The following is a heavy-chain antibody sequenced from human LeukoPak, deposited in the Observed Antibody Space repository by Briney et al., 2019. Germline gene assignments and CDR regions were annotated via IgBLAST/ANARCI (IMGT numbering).Heavy chain of an antibody. V-gene: IGHV3-23*01. CDR1: GFTFSNYA. Sequence: GGSLRLSCAGSGFTFSNYAMSWVRQAPGKGLEWVSAMSSSDDGRYYAASVRGRFTISRDTSRSTLYLQMNSLRAEDAAVYYCAKAPVTSCRGAFCYPFDYWGQGTLVTVSS. CDR2: MSSSDDGR. D-gene: IGHD2-15*01. J-gene: IGHJ4*02. CDR3: AKAPVTSCRGAFCYPFDY.